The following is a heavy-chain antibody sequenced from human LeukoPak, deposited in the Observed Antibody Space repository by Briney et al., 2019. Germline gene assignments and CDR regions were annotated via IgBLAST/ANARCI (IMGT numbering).Heavy chain of an antibody. D-gene: IGHD3-3*01. CDR3: ASGYDFWSGLDY. Sequence: VASMKVSCKASGGTFSSYAISWVRQAPGQGLEWMGGIIPIFGTANYAQEFQGRVTITTDESTSTAYMELSSLRSEDTAVYYCASGYDFWSGLDYWGQGTLVTVSS. CDR2: IIPIFGTA. CDR1: GGTFSSYA. V-gene: IGHV1-69*05. J-gene: IGHJ4*02.